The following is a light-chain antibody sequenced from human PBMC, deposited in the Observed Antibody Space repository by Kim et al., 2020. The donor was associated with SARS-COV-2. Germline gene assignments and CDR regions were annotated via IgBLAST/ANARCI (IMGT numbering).Light chain of an antibody. Sequence: SYELRQPPSVSVSPGQTARITCSGDALTKQYGYWYQQKPGQAPVVVIHKDSERPSGIPERFSGSSSGTTVTLTISGVQAEDKAEYYCLSADNSGTYVFGTGTKVTVL. V-gene: IGLV3-25*03. CDR3: LSADNSGTYV. CDR2: KDS. CDR1: ALTKQY. J-gene: IGLJ1*01.